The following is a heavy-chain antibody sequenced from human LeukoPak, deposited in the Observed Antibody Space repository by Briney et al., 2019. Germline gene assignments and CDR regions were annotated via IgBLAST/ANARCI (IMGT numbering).Heavy chain of an antibody. CDR3: ARTYYDILTGPNLDY. J-gene: IGHJ4*02. Sequence: GGSLRLSCAASGFTVSSNYMSWVRQAPGKGPEWVSYISSSSSTIYYADSVKGRFTISRDSAKNSLYLQMNSLRAEDTAVYYCARTYYDILTGPNLDYWGQGTLVTVSS. CDR1: GFTVSSNY. D-gene: IGHD3-9*01. V-gene: IGHV3-48*04. CDR2: ISSSSSTI.